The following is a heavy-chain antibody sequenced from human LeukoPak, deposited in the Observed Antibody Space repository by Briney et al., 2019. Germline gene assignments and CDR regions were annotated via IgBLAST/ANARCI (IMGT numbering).Heavy chain of an antibody. V-gene: IGHV3-13*01. CDR1: GFTFSSYD. Sequence: GGSLRLSCAASGFTFSSYDMHWVRQATGKGLEWVSAIGTAGDTYYPGSVKGRFTISRENAKNSLYLRMNSLRAEDTAVYYCAELGITMIGGVWGKGTTVTISS. D-gene: IGHD3-10*02. J-gene: IGHJ6*04. CDR3: AELGITMIGGV. CDR2: IGTAGDT.